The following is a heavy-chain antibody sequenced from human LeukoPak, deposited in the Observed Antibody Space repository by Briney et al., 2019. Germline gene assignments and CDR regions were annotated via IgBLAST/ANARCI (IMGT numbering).Heavy chain of an antibody. CDR1: GGSVSSGGSF. Sequence: SETLSLTCTVSGGSVSSGGSFWNWIRQPPGKGLEWIGYIYYSGSTNYNPSLKSRVTISVDTSKNQFSLRLSSVTAADTAVYYCARDSGSYSGFDYWGQGTLVTVSS. J-gene: IGHJ4*02. CDR2: IYYSGST. D-gene: IGHD1-26*01. V-gene: IGHV4-61*08. CDR3: ARDSGSYSGFDY.